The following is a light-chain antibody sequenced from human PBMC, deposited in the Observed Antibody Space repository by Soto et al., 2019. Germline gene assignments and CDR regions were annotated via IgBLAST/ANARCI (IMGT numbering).Light chain of an antibody. Sequence: QAVVTQEPSLTVSPGGTVTLTCGSSTGAVTSGHYPYWFQQKPGQAPRTLIYDTSNKHSWTPARFSGSLLGGKAALTLSGAQPEDEAEYYCLLSYSGAGGVVFGGGTQLTVL. CDR3: LLSYSGAGGVV. CDR2: DTS. V-gene: IGLV7-46*01. CDR1: TGAVTSGHY. J-gene: IGLJ2*01.